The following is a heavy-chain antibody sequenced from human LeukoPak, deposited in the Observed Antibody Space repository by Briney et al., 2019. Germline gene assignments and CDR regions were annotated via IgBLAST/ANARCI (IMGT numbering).Heavy chain of an antibody. CDR1: GFTFSSYG. V-gene: IGHV3-30*02. J-gene: IGHJ4*02. CDR2: IRYDGSNK. D-gene: IGHD7-27*01. CDR3: ANTKWGYFDY. Sequence: SGGSLRLSYAASGFTFSSYGMHWVRQAPGKGLEWVAFIRYDGSNKYYADSVKGRFTIYRDNSKNTLYLQMNSLRAEDTAVYYCANTKWGYFDYWGQGTLVTVSS.